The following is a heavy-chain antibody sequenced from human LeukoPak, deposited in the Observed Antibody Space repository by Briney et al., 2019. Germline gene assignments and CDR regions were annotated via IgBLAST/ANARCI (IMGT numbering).Heavy chain of an antibody. D-gene: IGHD3-16*02. CDR2: IGYRGGSI. CDR1: GFTFSSYP. CDR3: AKSWGYTRPYYNYMDV. V-gene: IGHV3-23*01. J-gene: IGHJ6*03. Sequence: PGGSLRLSCAASGFTFSSYPMSWVRQAPGKGLEWVSIIGYRGGSIYYAYSVQGRFTISRDNSKNTLSLQMNGLRPEDTAVYYCAKSWGYTRPYYNYMDVWGKGTTVTVSS.